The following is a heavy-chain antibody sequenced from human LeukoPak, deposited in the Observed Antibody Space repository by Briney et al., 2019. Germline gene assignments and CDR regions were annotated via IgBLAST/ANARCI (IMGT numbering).Heavy chain of an antibody. J-gene: IGHJ3*02. CDR3: ARTVVAHAFDI. CDR2: INPNSGGT. D-gene: IGHD4-23*01. Sequence: ASVKVSCKASGYTFTGHYIHWVRQAPGQGLEWMGWINPNSGGTKYAQKFQGRVTMTRNTSISTAYMELSSLRSEDTAVYYCARTVVAHAFDIWGQGTMVTISS. CDR1: GYTFTGHY. V-gene: IGHV1-2*02.